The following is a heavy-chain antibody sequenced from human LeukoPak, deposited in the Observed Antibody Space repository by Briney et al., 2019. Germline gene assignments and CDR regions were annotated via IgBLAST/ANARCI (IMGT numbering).Heavy chain of an antibody. CDR1: GYTFTSYC. CDR2: ISAYNGNT. D-gene: IGHD2-2*01. CDR3: ARLVVPAAIFDYYYYMDV. J-gene: IGHJ6*03. Sequence: ASVKVSCKASGYTFTSYCISWVRQAPGQGLEWMGWISAYNGNTNYAQKLQGRVTMTTDTSTSTAYTELRSLRSDDTAVYYCARLVVPAAIFDYYYYMDVWGKGTTVTVSS. V-gene: IGHV1-18*01.